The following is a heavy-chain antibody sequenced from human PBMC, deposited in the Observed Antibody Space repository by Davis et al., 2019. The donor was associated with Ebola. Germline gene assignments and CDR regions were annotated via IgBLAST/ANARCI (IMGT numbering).Heavy chain of an antibody. D-gene: IGHD6-19*01. J-gene: IGHJ3*02. CDR3: GRDFPQLISGWLSDAFDI. Sequence: SETLSLTCTVPSGSITAANWWSWVRQPPGKGLEWIGEISHGGSTNYNPSPKSRVTISLDKSKNQFSLKLNSFTAADTAVYYCGRDFPQLISGWLSDAFDIWGQGTMVTVSS. CDR1: SGSITAANW. CDR2: ISHGGST. V-gene: IGHV4-4*02.